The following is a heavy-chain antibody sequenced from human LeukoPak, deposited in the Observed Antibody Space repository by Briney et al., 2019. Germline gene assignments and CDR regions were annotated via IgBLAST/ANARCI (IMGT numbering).Heavy chain of an antibody. D-gene: IGHD3-10*01. Sequence: SETLSLTCTVSGGSISSYYWSWIRQPPGKGLEWIGRIYTSGTTNYNPSLKSRVTISVDTSKNQFSLKLRSVTAADTAVYYCARHVFTMVRGVIITRDDAFDIWGQGTMVTVSS. CDR3: ARHVFTMVRGVIITRDDAFDI. J-gene: IGHJ3*02. CDR2: IYTSGTT. CDR1: GGSISSYY. V-gene: IGHV4-59*08.